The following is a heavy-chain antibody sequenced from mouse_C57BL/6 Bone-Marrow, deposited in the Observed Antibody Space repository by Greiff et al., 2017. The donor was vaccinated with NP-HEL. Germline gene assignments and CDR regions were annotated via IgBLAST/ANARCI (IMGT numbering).Heavy chain of an antibody. V-gene: IGHV1-55*01. CDR3: ARHMPYFTPDY. D-gene: IGHD2-10*01. J-gene: IGHJ2*01. CDR2: IYPGSGST. Sequence: QVQLQQPGAELVKPGASVKMSCKASGYTFTSYWITWVKQRPGQGLEWIGDIYPGSGSTNYNEKFKSKATLTVDTSSSTAYMQLSSLTSEDPAVYYCARHMPYFTPDYWGQGTTLTVSS. CDR1: GYTFTSYW.